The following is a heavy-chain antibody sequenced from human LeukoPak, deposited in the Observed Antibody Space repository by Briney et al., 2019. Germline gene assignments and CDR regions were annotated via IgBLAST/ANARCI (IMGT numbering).Heavy chain of an antibody. J-gene: IGHJ4*02. CDR1: GFTFSSQG. V-gene: IGHV3-33*01. D-gene: IGHD3-22*01. CDR2: IWYDGSNK. Sequence: LTLSCAASGFTFSSQGMYWARQAPGKGLEWLTNIWYDGSNKYYADSVKGRFTISRDNSKNTLYLQMNSLRAEDTAVYYCARGLFNYDSSGLNYWGQGTLVTVSS. CDR3: ARGLFNYDSSGLNY.